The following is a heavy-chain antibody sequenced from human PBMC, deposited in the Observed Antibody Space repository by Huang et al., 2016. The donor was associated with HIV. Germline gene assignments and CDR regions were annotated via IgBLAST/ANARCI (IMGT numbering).Heavy chain of an antibody. CDR3: ARDLLTMIRGLLSP. CDR1: QYTFTDYY. Sequence: QVLLVQSGAEVKRPGASVKVSCRASQYTFTDYYIHWVRQAPGQGLELRGVINPNNGDKKYAHKLQGWVTLTWDTSIKTAYMELRRLKSDDTAVYYCARDLLTMIRGLLSPWGQGTLVTVSS. V-gene: IGHV1-2*04. D-gene: IGHD3-10*01. J-gene: IGHJ5*02. CDR2: INPNNGDK.